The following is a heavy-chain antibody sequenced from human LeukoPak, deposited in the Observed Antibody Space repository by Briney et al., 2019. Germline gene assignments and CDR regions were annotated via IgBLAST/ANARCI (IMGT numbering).Heavy chain of an antibody. CDR1: GITLSTYA. CDR3: AKGVVGVTSPNSLDY. J-gene: IGHJ4*02. CDR2: ITGSGVST. D-gene: IGHD1-26*01. V-gene: IGHV3-23*01. Sequence: PGGSPRLSCAASGITLSTYAMSWVRQTPGKGLEWVSAITGSGVSTFSAHSVRGRFTISRDNSTNTLFLQINSLRAEDTAVYYCAKGVVGVTSPNSLDYWGQGTLVTVSS.